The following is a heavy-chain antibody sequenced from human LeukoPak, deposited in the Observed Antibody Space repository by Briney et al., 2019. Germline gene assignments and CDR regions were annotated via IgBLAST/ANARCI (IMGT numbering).Heavy chain of an antibody. D-gene: IGHD6-13*01. CDR2: ISGSGGST. CDR3: AKGIAAAGYNPHWYFDL. J-gene: IGHJ2*01. CDR1: GFTFSSYA. V-gene: IGHV3-23*01. Sequence: GGSLRLSCAASGFTFSSYAMSWVRQAPGKGLEWVSAISGSGGSTYYADSVKGRFTISRDNSKNTLYLQMNSLRAEDTAVYYCAKGIAAAGYNPHWYFDLWGRGTLVTVSS.